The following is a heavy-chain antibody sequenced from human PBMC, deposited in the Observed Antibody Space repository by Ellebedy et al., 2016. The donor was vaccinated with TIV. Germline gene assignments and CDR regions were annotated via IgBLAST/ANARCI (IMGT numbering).Heavy chain of an antibody. Sequence: SETLSLXXTVSGGSFSSYYWSWIRQSAGKGLEWIGRIFMSGSITYNPSLKNRVNMSVDVSKTQLSLNLSSVTAADTALYFCARLRQSRDRSHWYFDLWGRGTLVTVSS. CDR1: GGSFSSYY. J-gene: IGHJ2*01. V-gene: IGHV4-4*07. D-gene: IGHD1-14*01. CDR2: IFMSGSI. CDR3: ARLRQSRDRSHWYFDL.